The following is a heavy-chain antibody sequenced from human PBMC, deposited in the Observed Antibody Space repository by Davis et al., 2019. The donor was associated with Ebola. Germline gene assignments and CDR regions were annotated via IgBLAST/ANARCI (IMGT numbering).Heavy chain of an antibody. J-gene: IGHJ3*02. Sequence: ASVPVSCKASGYTFTRYDINWVRQATGQGLEWMGWMNPNGGNTGYAQKFQGRVTMTTDTSTSTAYMELRSLRSDDTAVYYCASGSIVGALDAFDIWGQGTMVTVSS. CDR1: GYTFTRYD. D-gene: IGHD1-26*01. V-gene: IGHV1-8*01. CDR3: ASGSIVGALDAFDI. CDR2: MNPNGGNT.